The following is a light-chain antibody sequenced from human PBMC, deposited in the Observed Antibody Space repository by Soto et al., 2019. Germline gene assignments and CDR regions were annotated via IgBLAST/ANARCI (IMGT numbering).Light chain of an antibody. CDR1: QSVSNSY. CDR2: GAS. CDR3: QQYGRSPTWT. J-gene: IGKJ1*01. V-gene: IGKV3-20*01. Sequence: EIVLTQSPGTLSLSPGERATLSCRASQSVSNSYLAWYQQIPGQAPRLLIYGASSRATGIPDRFSGSGSGADFTLTISRLEPEDFAVYYCQQYGRSPTWTFGQGTKVEI.